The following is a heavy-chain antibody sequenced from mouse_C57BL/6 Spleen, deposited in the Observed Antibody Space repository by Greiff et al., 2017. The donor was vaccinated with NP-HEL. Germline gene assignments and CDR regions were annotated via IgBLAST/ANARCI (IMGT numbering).Heavy chain of an antibody. CDR3: AREDYYGSSYWYFDV. CDR2: IDPTSGGT. Sequence: QVQLQQPGAELVKPGASVKLSCKASGYTFTSYWMHWVKQRPGRGLEWIGRIDPTSGGTKYNEKFKSKATLTVDKPSSTAYMQLSSLTSEDSTVYYCAREDYYGSSYWYFDVWGTGTTVTVSS. V-gene: IGHV1-72*01. J-gene: IGHJ1*03. D-gene: IGHD1-1*01. CDR1: GYTFTSYW.